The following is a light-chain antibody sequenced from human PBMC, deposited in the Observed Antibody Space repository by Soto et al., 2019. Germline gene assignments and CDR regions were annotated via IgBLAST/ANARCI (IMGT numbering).Light chain of an antibody. V-gene: IGLV2-14*01. CDR3: SSYTSSSNVV. Sequence: QSVLTQPASVSGSPGQSITSSCTGTSSDVGGYNYVSWYQQHPGKAPKLMIYDVSNRPSGVSNRFSGSKSGNTASLTISVLQAEDEADYYCSSYTSSSNVVFGGGTQLTVL. J-gene: IGLJ2*01. CDR2: DVS. CDR1: SSDVGGYNY.